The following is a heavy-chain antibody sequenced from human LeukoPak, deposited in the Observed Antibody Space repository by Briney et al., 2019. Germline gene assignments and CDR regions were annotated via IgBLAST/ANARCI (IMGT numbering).Heavy chain of an antibody. V-gene: IGHV4-59*01. CDR1: GGSISSYY. Sequence: SETLSLTCTVSGGSISSYYWSWIRQPPGKGLEWIGYIYYSGSTNYNPSLKSQVTISVDTSKNQFSLKLSSVTAADTAVYYCASVRGYSYYFDYWGQGTLVTVSS. D-gene: IGHD5-18*01. CDR2: IYYSGST. CDR3: ASVRGYSYYFDY. J-gene: IGHJ4*02.